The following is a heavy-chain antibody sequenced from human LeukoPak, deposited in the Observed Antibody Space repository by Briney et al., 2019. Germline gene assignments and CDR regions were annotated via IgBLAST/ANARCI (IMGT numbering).Heavy chain of an antibody. D-gene: IGHD4-17*01. CDR1: XYTFTSYG. V-gene: IGHV1-18*01. J-gene: IGHJ4*02. Sequence: KASXYTFTSYGISWVRQAPGQGLEWMGWISAYNGNTNYAQKLQGRVTMTTDTSTSTAYMELRSLRSDDTAVYYCARCLYDYGDYVDYWGQGTLVTVSS. CDR2: ISAYNGNT. CDR3: ARCLYDYGDYVDY.